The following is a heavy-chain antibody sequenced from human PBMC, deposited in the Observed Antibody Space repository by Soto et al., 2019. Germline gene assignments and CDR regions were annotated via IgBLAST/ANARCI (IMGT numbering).Heavy chain of an antibody. V-gene: IGHV3-48*03. J-gene: IGHJ4*02. D-gene: IGHD3-16*01. CDR1: GFTFSSYE. CDR3: ARDRFVTFVY. CDR2: ISSSGSTI. Sequence: PGGSLRLSCAASGFTFSSYEMNWVRQAPGKGLEWVSYISSSGSTIYYADSVKGRFTISRDNAKNSLYLQMNSLRAEDTAVYYCARDRFVTFVYWGQGTLVTVSS.